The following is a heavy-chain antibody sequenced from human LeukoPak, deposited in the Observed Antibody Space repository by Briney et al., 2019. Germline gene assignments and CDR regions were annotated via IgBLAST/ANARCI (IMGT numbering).Heavy chain of an antibody. J-gene: IGHJ5*02. CDR2: INPNSGGT. CDR1: GYTXTGYY. D-gene: IGHD3-10*01. CDR3: ARDRGLRMVRGPMEGP. Sequence: GASVKVPCKASGYTXTGYYMHWVRQAPGQGLEWMGWINPNSGGTNYAQKFQGRVTMTRDTSISTAYMELSRLRSDDTAVYYCARDRGLRMVRGPMEGPWGQGTLVTVSS. V-gene: IGHV1-2*02.